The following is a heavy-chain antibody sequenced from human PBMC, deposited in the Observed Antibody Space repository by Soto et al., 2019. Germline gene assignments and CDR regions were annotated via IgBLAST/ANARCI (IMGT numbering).Heavy chain of an antibody. J-gene: IGHJ5*02. Sequence: QVQLVQSGAEVKKPGSSVKVSCKASGGTFSSYAISWVRQAPGQGLEWMGGIIPIFGTANYAQKFQGRVTRTEDKATSTADMERSSLRAEDTAVYYCASGLGDGRSTSCRPRFDPWGQGTLVTVSS. CDR2: IIPIFGTA. V-gene: IGHV1-69*06. CDR1: GGTFSSYA. CDR3: ASGLGDGRSTSCRPRFDP. D-gene: IGHD2-2*01.